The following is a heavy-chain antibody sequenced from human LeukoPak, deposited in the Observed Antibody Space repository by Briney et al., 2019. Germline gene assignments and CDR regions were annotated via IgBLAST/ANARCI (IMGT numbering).Heavy chain of an antibody. D-gene: IGHD1/OR15-1a*01. J-gene: IGHJ6*03. V-gene: IGHV4-59*01. CDR3: SRELDPTSTNNPHFYYHMDV. CDR1: GDSISAYT. CDR2: VYYSGST. Sequence: SETLSLTCTVSGDSISAYTWSWIRQPPGKGLEGIGSVYYSGSTNYNPSLKSRVTISIDPYKKWFSLILPAVPAADTAVYYCSRELDPTSTNNPHFYYHMDVWGKGTTVTVSS.